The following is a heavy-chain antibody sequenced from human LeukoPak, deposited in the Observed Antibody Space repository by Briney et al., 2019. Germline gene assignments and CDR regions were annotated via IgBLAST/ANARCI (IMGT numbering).Heavy chain of an antibody. D-gene: IGHD6-19*01. J-gene: IGHJ4*02. CDR1: GFIVSNYC. V-gene: IGHV3-7*01. CDR3: ATDPSGPSDSSGWYYFDN. Sequence: GGSLRPSCAASGFIVSNYCMGWVRQAPGKGLEWVAYIKQDASETYYVDSVRGRFSISRDNAKNSLFLQMNSLRAEDTAVYYCATDPSGPSDSSGWYYFDNWGQGTLVTVSS. CDR2: IKQDASET.